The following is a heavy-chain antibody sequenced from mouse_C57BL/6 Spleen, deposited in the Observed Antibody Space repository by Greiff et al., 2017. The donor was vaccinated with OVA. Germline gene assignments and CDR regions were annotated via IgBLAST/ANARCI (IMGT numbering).Heavy chain of an antibody. Sequence: VKLMESGAELVRPGASVKLSCKASGYTFTDYYINWVKQRPGQGLEWIARIYPGSGNTYYNEKFKGKATLTAEKSSSTAYMQLSSLTSEDSAVYFCARSGGYFHFDYWGQGTTLTVSS. CDR1: GYTFTDYY. D-gene: IGHD2-3*01. V-gene: IGHV1-76*01. CDR2: IYPGSGNT. CDR3: ARSGGYFHFDY. J-gene: IGHJ2*01.